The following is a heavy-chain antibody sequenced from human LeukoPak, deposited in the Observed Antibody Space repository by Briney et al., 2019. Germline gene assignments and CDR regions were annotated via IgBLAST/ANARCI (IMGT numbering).Heavy chain of an antibody. CDR1: GDSISSITCY. CDR3: ARRDIAFNAFDT. J-gene: IGHJ3*02. CDR2: FCSSGTT. D-gene: IGHD2-21*01. Sequence: SETLSLTCTVSGDSISSITCYWGWIRQSPGKGLEWIGSFCSSGTTYYNPSLKSRLTISIDTSKNQFSLKMISVTAADTAVYYCARRDIAFNAFDTWSQGTMVTVSS. V-gene: IGHV4-39*01.